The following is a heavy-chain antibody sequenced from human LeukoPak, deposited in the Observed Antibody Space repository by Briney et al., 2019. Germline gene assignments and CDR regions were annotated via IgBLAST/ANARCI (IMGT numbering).Heavy chain of an antibody. V-gene: IGHV1-69*05. CDR1: GGTFSSYA. CDR2: IIPIFGTA. J-gene: IGHJ6*03. Sequence: SVKVSCKASGGTFSSYAISWVRQAPGQGLEWMGGIIPIFGTANYAQKFQGRVTITTDESTSTAYMELSSLRSEDTAVYYCASVNLEYRYGPPYYYYYMDVWGKGTTVTVSS. D-gene: IGHD5-18*01. CDR3: ASVNLEYRYGPPYYYYYMDV.